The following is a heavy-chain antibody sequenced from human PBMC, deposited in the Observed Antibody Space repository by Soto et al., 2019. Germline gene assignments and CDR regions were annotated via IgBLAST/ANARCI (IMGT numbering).Heavy chain of an antibody. Sequence: EVQLLESGGGLVQPGGSLRLSCVASGFSFSSYAMSWVRQASGKGLEWVSVISGSDGATYYAVSVKGRFTISRDNSKNTLYLQKNSLRAEDMAVYYCAKDRERDAWYEDYWGQGTLVTVSS. CDR1: GFSFSSYA. J-gene: IGHJ4*02. CDR3: AKDRERDAWYEDY. V-gene: IGHV3-23*01. D-gene: IGHD6-13*01. CDR2: ISGSDGAT.